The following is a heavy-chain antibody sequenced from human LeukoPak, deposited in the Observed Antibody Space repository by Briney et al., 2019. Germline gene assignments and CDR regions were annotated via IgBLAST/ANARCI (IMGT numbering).Heavy chain of an antibody. CDR2: ISWNSGSI. CDR3: AKASRVVVTATSFDY. D-gene: IGHD2-21*02. Sequence: GGSLRLSCAASGFTFYEYAMHWVRHAPGKGLEWVSGISWNSGSIGYADSVKGRFTISRDNAKNSLYLQMNSLRAEDTALYYCAKASRVVVTATSFDYWGRGTLVTVSS. V-gene: IGHV3-9*01. CDR1: GFTFYEYA. J-gene: IGHJ4*02.